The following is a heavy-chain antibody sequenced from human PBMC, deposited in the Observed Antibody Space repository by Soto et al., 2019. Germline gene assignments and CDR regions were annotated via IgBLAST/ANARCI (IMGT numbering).Heavy chain of an antibody. J-gene: IGHJ6*02. CDR3: ARDQVTTNYYYYGMDV. D-gene: IGHD4-17*01. Sequence: SETLSLTCTVSGGSVSSGSYYWSWIRQPPGKGLEWIGYIYYSGSTNYNPSLKSRVTISVDTSKNQFSLKLSSVTAADTAVYYCARDQVTTNYYYYGMDVWGQGTTVTVSS. V-gene: IGHV4-61*01. CDR2: IYYSGST. CDR1: GGSVSSGSYY.